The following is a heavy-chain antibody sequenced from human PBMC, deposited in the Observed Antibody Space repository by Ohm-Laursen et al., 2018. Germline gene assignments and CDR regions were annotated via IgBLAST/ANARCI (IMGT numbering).Heavy chain of an antibody. J-gene: IGHJ4*02. Sequence: SLRLSCSASGFTVSSNHMTWVRQAPGKGLEWVSLIHTSGTTSYEGSVKGRFSISRDNSKNTLYLQMNSLRSEDTAVYYCARSGSSRSSRAVGYWGQGTLVTVSS. D-gene: IGHD4-23*01. CDR1: GFTVSSNH. CDR3: ARSGSSRSSRAVGY. CDR2: IHTSGTT. V-gene: IGHV3-53*05.